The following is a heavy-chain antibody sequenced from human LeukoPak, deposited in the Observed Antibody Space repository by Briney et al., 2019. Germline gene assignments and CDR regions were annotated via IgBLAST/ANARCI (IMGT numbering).Heavy chain of an antibody. Sequence: SQTLSLTCTVSGGSISSGGYYWSWIRQHPGKGLEWIGYIYYSGSSNYNPSLKSRVTISLDTSKNQFSLKMSSVTAADTAVYYCARDLKLDGSSGYYAFDXXXXGTMVTVSS. V-gene: IGHV4-31*03. CDR1: GGSISSGGYY. CDR2: IYYSGSS. J-gene: IGHJ3*02. D-gene: IGHD3-22*01. CDR3: ARDLKLDGSSGYYAFDX.